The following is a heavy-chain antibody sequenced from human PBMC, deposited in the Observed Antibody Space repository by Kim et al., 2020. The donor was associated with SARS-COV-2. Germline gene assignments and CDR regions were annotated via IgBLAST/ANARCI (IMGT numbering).Heavy chain of an antibody. CDR3: AAGTGYYSPDY. Sequence: KKYAQKFQARVIITRDMSTSTAYMELSSLRSEDTALYYCAAGTGYYSPDYWGQGTLVTVSS. D-gene: IGHD3-22*01. J-gene: IGHJ4*02. CDR2: K. V-gene: IGHV1-58*01.